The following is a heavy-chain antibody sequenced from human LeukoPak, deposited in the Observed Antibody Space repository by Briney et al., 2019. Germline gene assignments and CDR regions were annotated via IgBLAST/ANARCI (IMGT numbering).Heavy chain of an antibody. CDR3: AKYYYDSSGYDIDAFDI. J-gene: IGHJ3*02. CDR1: GFTFSSYS. Sequence: PGGSLRLSCAASGFTFSSYSMNWVRQAPGKGLEWVSAISGSGGSTYYADSVKGRFTISRDNSKNTLYLQMNSLRAEDTAVYYCAKYYYDSSGYDIDAFDIWGQGTMVTVSS. CDR2: ISGSGGST. D-gene: IGHD3-22*01. V-gene: IGHV3-23*01.